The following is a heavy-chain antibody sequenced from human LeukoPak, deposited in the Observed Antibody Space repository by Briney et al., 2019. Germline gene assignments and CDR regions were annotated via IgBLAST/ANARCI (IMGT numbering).Heavy chain of an antibody. CDR2: INHNGNVN. CDR3: ARGGGLDV. J-gene: IGHJ6*02. Sequence: GGSLRLSCAASGFTFSSYWMNWARQAPGKGLEWVASINHNGNVNYYVDSVKGRFTISRDNAKNSMYLQMSNLRAEDTAVYFCARGGGLDVWGQGATVTVSS. CDR1: GFTFSSYW. D-gene: IGHD3-16*01. V-gene: IGHV3-7*03.